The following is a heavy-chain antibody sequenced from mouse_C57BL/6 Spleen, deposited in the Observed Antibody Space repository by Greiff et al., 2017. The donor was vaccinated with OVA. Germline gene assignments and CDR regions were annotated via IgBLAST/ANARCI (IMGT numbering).Heavy chain of an antibody. J-gene: IGHJ2*01. Sequence: QVQLQQSGAELVKPGASVKLSCKASGYTFTEYTIHWVKQRSGQGLEWIGWFYPGSGSIRDNEKFKDKATWTADKSSSTVYMERSRLASEDSAVYFCARHLRRGYYDYDWGVFDYWGQGTTLTVSS. D-gene: IGHD2-4*01. CDR2: FYPGSGSI. CDR1: GYTFTEYT. CDR3: ARHLRRGYYDYDWGVFDY. V-gene: IGHV1-62-2*01.